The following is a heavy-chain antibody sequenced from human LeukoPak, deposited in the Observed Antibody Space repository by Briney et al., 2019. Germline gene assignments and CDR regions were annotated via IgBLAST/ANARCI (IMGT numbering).Heavy chain of an antibody. V-gene: IGHV3-66*01. CDR2: IYSGGST. J-gene: IGHJ4*02. CDR3: ARMTTVTFYDY. Sequence: GGSLRLSCAASGFTFSSYSMNWVRQAPGKGLEWVSVIYSGGSTYYADSVKGRFTISRDNSKNTLYLQMNSLRAEGTAVYYCARMTTVTFYDYWGQGTLVTVSS. D-gene: IGHD4-17*01. CDR1: GFTFSSYS.